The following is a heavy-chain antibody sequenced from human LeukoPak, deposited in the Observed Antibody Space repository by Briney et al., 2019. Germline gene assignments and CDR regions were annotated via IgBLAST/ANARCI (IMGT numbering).Heavy chain of an antibody. D-gene: IGHD4-11*01. CDR2: INSDGSSI. Sequence: PGGSLRLSCAASGFTFSSHWMHWVRQAPGKGLVWVSRINSDGSSISYADSVKGRFTISRDNAKNMLYLQMNSLRAEDTAVYYCAKVGEAVTTVDRFDYWGQGTLVTVSS. V-gene: IGHV3-74*01. J-gene: IGHJ4*02. CDR1: GFTFSSHW. CDR3: AKVGEAVTTVDRFDY.